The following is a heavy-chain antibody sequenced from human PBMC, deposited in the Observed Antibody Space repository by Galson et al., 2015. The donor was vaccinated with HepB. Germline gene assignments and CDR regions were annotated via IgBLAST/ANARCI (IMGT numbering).Heavy chain of an antibody. V-gene: IGHV3-23*01. CDR1: GFTFSSYA. CDR3: AKGRFGEYIWDGYFDY. J-gene: IGHJ4*02. D-gene: IGHD3-10*01. CDR2: ISGSGGST. Sequence: SLRLSCAASGFTFSSYAMSWVRQAPGKGLEWVSAISGSGGSTYYADSVKGRFTISRDNSKNTLYLQMNSLRAEDTAVYYCAKGRFGEYIWDGYFDYWGQGTLVTVSS.